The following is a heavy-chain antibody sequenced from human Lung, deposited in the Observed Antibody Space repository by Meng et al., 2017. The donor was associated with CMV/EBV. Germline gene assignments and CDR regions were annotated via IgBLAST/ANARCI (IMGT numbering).Heavy chain of an antibody. CDR1: GGSFSGYY. D-gene: IGHD5-12*01. V-gene: IGHV4-34*01. J-gene: IGHJ4*02. CDR3: ARGGRGYSGLLPNGY. CDR2: INHSGST. Sequence: SXTXSLXCAVYGGSFSGYYWSWIRQPPGKGLEWIGEINHSGSTNYNPSLKSRVTISVDTSKNQFSLKLSPVTAADTAVYYWARGGRGYSGLLPNGYWGQGXLVTVSS.